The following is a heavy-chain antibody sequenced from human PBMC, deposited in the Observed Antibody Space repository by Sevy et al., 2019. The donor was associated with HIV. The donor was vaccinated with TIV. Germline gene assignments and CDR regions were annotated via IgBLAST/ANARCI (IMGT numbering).Heavy chain of an antibody. V-gene: IGHV3-30-3*01. J-gene: IGHJ4*02. CDR3: ARGQYSNYPRYYFDY. D-gene: IGHD4-4*01. Sequence: GGSLRLSCAASGFTFSSYAMHWVRQAPGKGLERVAVISYDGSNKYYADSVKGRFTISRDNSKNTLYLQMNSLRAEDTAVYYCARGQYSNYPRYYFDYWGQGTLVTVSS. CDR2: ISYDGSNK. CDR1: GFTFSSYA.